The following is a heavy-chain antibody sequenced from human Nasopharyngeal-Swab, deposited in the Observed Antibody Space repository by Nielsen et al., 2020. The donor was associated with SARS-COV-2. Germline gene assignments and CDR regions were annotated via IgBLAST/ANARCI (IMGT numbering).Heavy chain of an antibody. Sequence: GGSLRLSCAASGFTVSSNYMYWVRQPPGKGLEWISALYSGGNTYYAGSVKGRFTISRDNSKSTLYLQMNNLRAEDTAVYYCARSRNYYYYMDVWGKGTTGTVSS. J-gene: IGHJ6*03. V-gene: IGHV3-66*01. CDR3: ARSRNYYYYMDV. CDR1: GFTVSSNY. CDR2: LYSGGNT.